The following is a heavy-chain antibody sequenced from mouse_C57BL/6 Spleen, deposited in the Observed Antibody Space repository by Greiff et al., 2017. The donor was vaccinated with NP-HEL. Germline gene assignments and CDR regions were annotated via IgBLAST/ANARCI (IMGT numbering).Heavy chain of an antibody. Sequence: EVQLVESGPGLVKPSQSLSLTCSVTGYSITSGYYWNWIRQFPGNKLEWMGYISYDGSNNYNPSLKNRISITRDTSKNQFFLKLNSVTTEDTATYYCARDEAAQASWFAYWGQGTLVTVSA. CDR2: ISYDGSN. J-gene: IGHJ3*01. CDR3: ARDEAAQASWFAY. CDR1: GYSITSGYY. D-gene: IGHD3-2*02. V-gene: IGHV3-6*01.